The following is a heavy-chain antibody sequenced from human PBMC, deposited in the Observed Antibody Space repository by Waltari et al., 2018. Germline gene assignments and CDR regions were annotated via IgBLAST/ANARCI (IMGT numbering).Heavy chain of an antibody. CDR3: AKEEEPSSSWYGEDY. Sequence: QVQLVESGGGVVQPGRSLRLSCAASGFTFSSYGMHWVRQAPGKGLEWVAVISYDGSNKYYADAVKGRFTISRDNSKNTLYLQMNSLRAEDTAVYYCAKEEEPSSSWYGEDYWGQGTLVTVSS. J-gene: IGHJ4*02. CDR2: ISYDGSNK. CDR1: GFTFSSYG. V-gene: IGHV3-30*18. D-gene: IGHD6-13*01.